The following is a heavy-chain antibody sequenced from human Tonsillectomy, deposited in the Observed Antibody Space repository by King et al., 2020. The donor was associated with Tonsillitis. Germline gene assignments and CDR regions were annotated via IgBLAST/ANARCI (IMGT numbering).Heavy chain of an antibody. CDR3: ARRHGDALYYYYGMDV. J-gene: IGHJ6*02. D-gene: IGHD4-17*01. V-gene: IGHV4-59*08. CDR1: GGSISSYY. Sequence: VQLQESGPGLVKPSETLSLTCTVSGGSISSYYWSWIRQPPGKGLEWIGYIYYSGSTNYNPSLKSRVTISVDTSKNQFSLKLSSVTAADTAGYYCARRHGDALYYYYGMDVWGQGTTVTVSS. CDR2: IYYSGST.